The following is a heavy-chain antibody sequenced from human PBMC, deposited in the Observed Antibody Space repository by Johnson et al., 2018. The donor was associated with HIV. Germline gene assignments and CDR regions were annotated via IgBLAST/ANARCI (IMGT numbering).Heavy chain of an antibody. Sequence: QMLLVESGGGVVQPGRSLRLSCAASGFTFSSYAMHWVRQAPGKGLEWVAVISYDGSNKYYADSVKGRFTISRDNSKTTLYLQMNSLRAEDTAVYYCAKTYSGSNRDAFEIWGQGTMVTVSS. D-gene: IGHD1-26*01. CDR2: ISYDGSNK. CDR3: AKTYSGSNRDAFEI. J-gene: IGHJ3*02. V-gene: IGHV3-30*18. CDR1: GFTFSSYA.